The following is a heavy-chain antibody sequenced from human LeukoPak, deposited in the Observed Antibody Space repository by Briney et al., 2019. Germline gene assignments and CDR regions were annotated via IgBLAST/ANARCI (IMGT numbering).Heavy chain of an antibody. CDR3: ARDRGRRLYYYDSSGYLNWFDP. Sequence: GGSLRLSCAASGFTFSSYGMHWVRQAPGKGLEWVAFIRYDGSNKYYADSVKGRFTISRDNSKNTLNLQMNSLRAEDTAVYYCARDRGRRLYYYDSSGYLNWFDPWGQGTLVTVSS. CDR1: GFTFSSYG. J-gene: IGHJ5*02. V-gene: IGHV3-30*02. D-gene: IGHD3-22*01. CDR2: IRYDGSNK.